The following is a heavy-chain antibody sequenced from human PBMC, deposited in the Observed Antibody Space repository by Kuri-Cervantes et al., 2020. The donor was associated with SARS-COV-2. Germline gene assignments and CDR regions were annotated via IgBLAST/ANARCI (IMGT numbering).Heavy chain of an antibody. Sequence: GGSLRLSCAASGFTFTSYAMSWVRQAPGKGLEWVSAISGGGGSTYYADSVKGRFTISRDNSKNTLYLQMNSLRAEDTAVYYCAKDWGSGSYSDAFDIWSQGTMVTVSS. CDR3: AKDWGSGSYSDAFDI. V-gene: IGHV3-23*01. CDR2: ISGGGGST. CDR1: GFTFTSYA. D-gene: IGHD1-26*01. J-gene: IGHJ3*02.